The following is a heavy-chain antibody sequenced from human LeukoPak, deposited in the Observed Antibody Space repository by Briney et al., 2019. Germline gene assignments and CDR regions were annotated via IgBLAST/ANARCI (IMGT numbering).Heavy chain of an antibody. J-gene: IGHJ4*02. CDR2: IRYDGSNT. Sequence: PGGSLRLSCAASGFTFSSFSMNWVRQAPGKGLEWVAFIRYDGSNTYYADSVKGRVTISRDNSKNTLYLQMNSLRAEDTAVYYCAKVRESYDPQRDADYWGQGTLVTVSS. V-gene: IGHV3-30*02. D-gene: IGHD3-16*01. CDR3: AKVRESYDPQRDADY. CDR1: GFTFSSFS.